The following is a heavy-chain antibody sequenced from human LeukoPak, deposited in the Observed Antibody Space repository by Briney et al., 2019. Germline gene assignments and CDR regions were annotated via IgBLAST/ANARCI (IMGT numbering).Heavy chain of an antibody. CDR2: IYYSGST. Sequence: KPSETLSLTCTVSGGSISSYYWSWIRQPPGKGPEWIGYIYYSGSTNYNPSLKSRVTISVDTSKNQFSLKLSSVTAADTAVYYCARKAGTFSWFDPWGQGTLVTVSS. J-gene: IGHJ5*02. CDR1: GGSISSYY. V-gene: IGHV4-59*01. CDR3: ARKAGTFSWFDP. D-gene: IGHD6-13*01.